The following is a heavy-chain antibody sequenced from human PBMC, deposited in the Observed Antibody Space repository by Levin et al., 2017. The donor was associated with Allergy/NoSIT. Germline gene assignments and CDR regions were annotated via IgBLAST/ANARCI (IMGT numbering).Heavy chain of an antibody. V-gene: IGHV3-30*18. D-gene: IGHD6-13*01. J-gene: IGHJ6*04. CDR3: AKPLGVGEAGWLESGLDV. CDR1: GFTFSSYG. CDR2: IAYDGSNK. Sequence: GGSLRLSCAASGFTFSSYGMHWVRQAPGKGLEWVAVIAYDGSNKYYADSVKGRFTISRDNSENTLYLQMNSLRGEDTAVYYCAKPLGVGEAGWLESGLDVWGRGTTVTVFS.